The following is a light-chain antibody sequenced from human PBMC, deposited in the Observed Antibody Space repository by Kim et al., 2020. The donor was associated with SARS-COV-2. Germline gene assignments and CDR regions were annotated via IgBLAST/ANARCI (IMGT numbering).Light chain of an antibody. CDR2: APS. CDR1: QSISSY. V-gene: IGKV1-39*01. Sequence: DIQMTQSPSFLSASVGDRVTITCRASQSISSYVNWYQQKPGKAPKLLIYAPSSLQSGVPSRFSGGGSGTDFTLTISSLQPEDSASYFCQQTYTTPLTFGGGTKLEI. J-gene: IGKJ4*01. CDR3: QQTYTTPLT.